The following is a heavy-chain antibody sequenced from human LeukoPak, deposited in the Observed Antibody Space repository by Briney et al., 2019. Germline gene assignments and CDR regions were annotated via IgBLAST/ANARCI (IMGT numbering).Heavy chain of an antibody. J-gene: IGHJ6*02. V-gene: IGHV1-69*02. CDR2: IIPILGIA. Sequence: ASVKVSCKASGGTFSSYTISWVRQAPGQGLEWMGSIIPILGIANYAQKFQGRVTITADKSTSTAYMELSSLRSEDTAVYYCSSSHQVYYYYYGMDVWGQGTTVTVSS. D-gene: IGHD6-6*01. CDR3: SSSHQVYYYYYGMDV. CDR1: GGTFSSYT.